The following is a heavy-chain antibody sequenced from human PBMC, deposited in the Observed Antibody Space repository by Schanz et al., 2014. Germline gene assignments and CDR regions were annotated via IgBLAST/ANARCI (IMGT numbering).Heavy chain of an antibody. J-gene: IGHJ4*02. V-gene: IGHV1-8*02. CDR1: GYIFSSYA. CDR2: MNPNSGTT. D-gene: IGHD1-26*01. Sequence: QLVQSGSEFRKPGASVKVPCKASGYIFSSYAIHWVRQAPGQGLEWMGWMNPNSGTTGYAQKFQGRVTMTRNTSTSTAYMELRGLRSEDTAMYYCASDGSGRYTGFDYWGQGTLVTVSS. CDR3: ASDGSGRYTGFDY.